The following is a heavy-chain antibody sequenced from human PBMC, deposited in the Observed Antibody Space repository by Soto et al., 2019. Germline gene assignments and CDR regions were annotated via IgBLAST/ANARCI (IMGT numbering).Heavy chain of an antibody. V-gene: IGHV1-69*13. D-gene: IGHD1-26*01. CDR3: ARAPRYSGSYYYYGMDV. Sequence: EASVKVSCKASGGTFSSYAISWVRQAPGQGPEWMGGIIPIFGTANYAQKFQGRVTITADESTSTAYMELSSLRSEDTAVYYCARAPRYSGSYYYYGMDVWGQGTTVTVSS. J-gene: IGHJ6*02. CDR1: GGTFSSYA. CDR2: IIPIFGTA.